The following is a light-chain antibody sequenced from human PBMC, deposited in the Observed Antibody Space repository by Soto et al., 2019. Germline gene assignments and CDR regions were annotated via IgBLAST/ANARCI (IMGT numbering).Light chain of an antibody. CDR2: GNF. CDR3: QSYDSSLSGVV. Sequence: QTVVTQPPSVSGAPGQRVTISGAGGSSSIGAGYDVHWYQQLPGTAPKLLIYGNFNRPSGVPDRFSGSKSGTSASLAITGLQAGDEAVYYCQSYDSSLSGVVFGGGTKLTVL. V-gene: IGLV1-40*01. CDR1: SSSIGAGYD. J-gene: IGLJ2*01.